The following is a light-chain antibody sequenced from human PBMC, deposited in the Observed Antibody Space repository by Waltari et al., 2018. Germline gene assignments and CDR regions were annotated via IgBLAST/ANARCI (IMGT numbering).Light chain of an antibody. CDR3: LLFYNGPRV. Sequence: QAVVTQEPSLTVSPGGTVTPTCASSTGPVTRGHYPYWFQQKPGQAPRTLIYDTSNTHSWTPARFTGSLFGGKAALTLSGAQPEDEAEYYCLLFYNGPRVFGGGTKLTVL. J-gene: IGLJ3*02. CDR2: DTS. CDR1: TGPVTRGHY. V-gene: IGLV7-46*01.